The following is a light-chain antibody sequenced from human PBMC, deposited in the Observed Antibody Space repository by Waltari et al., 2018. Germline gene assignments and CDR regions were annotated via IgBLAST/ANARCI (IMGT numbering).Light chain of an antibody. J-gene: IGLJ3*02. CDR3: SSYMNSSLV. CDR1: SSDIGGYKY. V-gene: IGLV2-14*01. Sequence: QSALTQPASVSGSPGQSITISCTGTSSDIGGYKYVSWYQQHPGKAPKLMIYVVSNRPSGVSNRFSCSTSGSTASLTISGLQSEDEADYYCSSYMNSSLVFGAGTKVTVL. CDR2: VVS.